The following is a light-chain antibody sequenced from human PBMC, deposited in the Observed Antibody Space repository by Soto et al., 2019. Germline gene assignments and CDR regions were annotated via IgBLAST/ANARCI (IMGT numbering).Light chain of an antibody. V-gene: IGLV2-14*01. CDR3: SSYTSSSSYV. Sequence: QSALAQPASVSGSPGQSITISCTGTSSDVGGYKYVSWYQQHPDKATKLKNYDVTNRPSGIPNRFSGSKSGNTAFLTISGLQAEDEADYYCSSYTSSSSYVFGTGTKVTVL. CDR2: DVT. J-gene: IGLJ1*01. CDR1: SSDVGGYKY.